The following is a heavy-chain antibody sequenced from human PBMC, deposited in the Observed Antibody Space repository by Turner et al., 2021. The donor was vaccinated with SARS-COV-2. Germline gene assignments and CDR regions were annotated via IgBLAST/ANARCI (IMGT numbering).Heavy chain of an antibody. V-gene: IGHV4-39*01. D-gene: IGHD7-27*01. CDR2: SHSSGTA. CDR1: GDSISSTTYY. CDR3: ATTPNWVFTPD. Sequence: QLQLQESGPGLVQPSETLSRTCTVSGDSISSTTYYWGWIRQPPGKGLEWIGSSHSSGTAFYNPALKSRFTISLDTSNNQFSLRLTSVTAADTAVYYCATTPNWVFTPDWGQGALVIVSS. J-gene: IGHJ4*02.